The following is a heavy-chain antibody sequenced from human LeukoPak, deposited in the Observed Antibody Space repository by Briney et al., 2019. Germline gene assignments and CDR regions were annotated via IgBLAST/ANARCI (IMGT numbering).Heavy chain of an antibody. CDR1: GGSISSNTYY. Sequence: SETLSLTCTVSGGSISSNTYYWGWIRQPPGKGLEWTGSIYYSGSTYYNPSLKSRVTIPVDTSKNQFSLKLSSVTAADTAVYYCARDYQGGYGDKTVDYWGQGTLVTVSS. CDR2: IYYSGST. V-gene: IGHV4-39*07. J-gene: IGHJ4*02. D-gene: IGHD5-18*01. CDR3: ARDYQGGYGDKTVDY.